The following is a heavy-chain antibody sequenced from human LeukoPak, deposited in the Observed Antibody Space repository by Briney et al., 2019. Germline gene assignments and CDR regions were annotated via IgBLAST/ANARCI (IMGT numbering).Heavy chain of an antibody. J-gene: IGHJ5*02. CDR3: AKDPDYGGNWFDP. CDR2: IYSGGST. D-gene: IGHD4-23*01. V-gene: IGHV3-53*01. Sequence: RTGGSLRLSCAASGFIVRNYYLSRVRQAPGKGLEWVSVIYSGGSTYYADSVEGRFTISRDNSKNTVSLQMNSLRAEDTAVYYCAKDPDYGGNWFDPWGQGTLVTVSS. CDR1: GFIVRNYY.